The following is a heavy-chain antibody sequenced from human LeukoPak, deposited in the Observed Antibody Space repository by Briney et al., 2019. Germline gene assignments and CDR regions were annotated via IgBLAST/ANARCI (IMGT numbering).Heavy chain of an antibody. CDR3: ARLYGDYFDY. J-gene: IGHJ4*02. V-gene: IGHV4-59*01. D-gene: IGHD4-17*01. CDR1: DGSISSYY. CDR2: IYYSGST. Sequence: SETLSLTCTVSDGSISSYYWSWIRQPPGKGLEWIGYIYYSGSTNYNPSLKSRVTISVDTSKNQFSLKLSSVTAADTAVYYCARLYGDYFDYWGQGTLVTVSS.